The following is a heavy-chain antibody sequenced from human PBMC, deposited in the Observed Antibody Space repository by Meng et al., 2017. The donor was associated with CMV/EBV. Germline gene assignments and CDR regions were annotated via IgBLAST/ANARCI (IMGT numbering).Heavy chain of an antibody. J-gene: IGHJ6*02. Sequence: AEPVSYKASVYSFTRYYINWVRQATGQGLEWVGWMNPNSGNTGYAQKFQGRVTMTSNTSISTAYMELSSMRSEDTAVYYCARGRVSDCSSTSCYRGAHYYYYGMDVWGQGTTVTVSS. CDR3: ARGRVSDCSSTSCYRGAHYYYYGMDV. CDR1: VYSFTRYY. V-gene: IGHV1-8*01. CDR2: MNPNSGNT. D-gene: IGHD2-2*01.